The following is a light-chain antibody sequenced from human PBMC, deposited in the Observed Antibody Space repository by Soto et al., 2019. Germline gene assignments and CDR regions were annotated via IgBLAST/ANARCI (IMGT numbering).Light chain of an antibody. CDR3: QQRDNSPLT. CDR1: QSVSSY. V-gene: IGKV3-11*01. J-gene: IGKJ4*01. CDR2: DAS. Sequence: EIVLTQSPATLSLSPGERATLSCRASQSVSSYLAWYQQKPGQAPRLLIYDASNRASAILARHSRSGSGTDFSLNISSLEPEYFAVYYCQQRDNSPLTFGGGTKVEIK.